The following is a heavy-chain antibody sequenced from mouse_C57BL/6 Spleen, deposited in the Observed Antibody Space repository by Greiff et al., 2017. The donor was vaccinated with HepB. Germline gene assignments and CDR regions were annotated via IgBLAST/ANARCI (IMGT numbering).Heavy chain of an antibody. CDR1: GFTFSDYG. CDR2: ISSGNSTT. Sequence: EVQRVESGGGLVKPGGSLKLSCAASGFTFSDYGMHWVRQAPEKGLEWVAYISSGNSTTYYADTVKGRVTITIDNAKNTRYLQMTSLRSEDTAMYYCARDYYDYSWFAYWGQGTLVTVSA. D-gene: IGHD2-4*01. J-gene: IGHJ3*01. V-gene: IGHV5-17*01. CDR3: ARDYYDYSWFAY.